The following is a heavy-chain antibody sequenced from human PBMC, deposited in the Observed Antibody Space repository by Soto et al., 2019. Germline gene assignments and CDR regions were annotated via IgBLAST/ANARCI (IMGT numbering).Heavy chain of an antibody. CDR1: GYTFTSYG. D-gene: IGHD6-19*01. Sequence: QVQLVQSGAEVKKPGASVKVSCKASGYTFTSYGITWVRQAPGQGPEWMGWISAHKGNTNYAQKLQGRVTMTTDKSTSTAYMELRSLRSEDTAVYYCAMGYSSGSPAYWGQGTLVTVSS. CDR3: AMGYSSGSPAY. V-gene: IGHV1-18*01. J-gene: IGHJ4*02. CDR2: ISAHKGNT.